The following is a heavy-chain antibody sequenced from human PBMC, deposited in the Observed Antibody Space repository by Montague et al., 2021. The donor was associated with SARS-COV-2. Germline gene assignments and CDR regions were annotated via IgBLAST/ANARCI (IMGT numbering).Heavy chain of an antibody. CDR1: GASISSTNW. D-gene: IGHD6-19*01. CDR3: ASRSIAVAYYFDN. Sequence: SETLSLTCAVSGASISSTNWWTWVRQTPGKGLEWIGEMYHTGTTNYNPSLMSRVTISLDESKNQFSLKITSVTAADTAVYYCASRSIAVAYYFDNWGQGTLVPVSS. V-gene: IGHV4-4*02. CDR2: MYHTGTT. J-gene: IGHJ4*02.